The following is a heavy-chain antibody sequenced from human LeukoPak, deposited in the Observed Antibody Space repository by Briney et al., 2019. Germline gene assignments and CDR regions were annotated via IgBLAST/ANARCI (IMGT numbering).Heavy chain of an antibody. V-gene: IGHV3-11*01. Sequence: GGSLRLSCAASGFTFSDYYMSWIRQAPGKGLECVSYITSSGSTIYYADSVKGRFTISMDNAKNSLYLEMNSLRAEDTAVYYCAAGLNGGATMLNYWGQGTLVTVSS. CDR3: AAGLNGGATMLNY. J-gene: IGHJ4*02. CDR1: GFTFSDYY. D-gene: IGHD1-26*01. CDR2: ITSSGSTI.